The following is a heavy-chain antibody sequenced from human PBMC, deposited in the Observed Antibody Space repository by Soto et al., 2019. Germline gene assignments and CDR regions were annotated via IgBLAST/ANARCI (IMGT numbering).Heavy chain of an antibody. CDR1: GFTFSNAW. Sequence: GGSLRLSCAASGFTFSNAWMNWVRQAPGKGLEWVGRIKSKTDGGTTDYAAPVKGRFTISRDDSKNTLYLQMNSLKTEDTAVYYCTTDFIVVVAATQVPWGQGTLVTVSS. CDR3: TTDFIVVVAATQVP. J-gene: IGHJ5*02. D-gene: IGHD2-15*01. CDR2: IKSKTDGGTT. V-gene: IGHV3-15*07.